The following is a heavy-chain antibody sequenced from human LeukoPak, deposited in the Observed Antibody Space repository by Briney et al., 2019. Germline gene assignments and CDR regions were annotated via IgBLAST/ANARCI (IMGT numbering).Heavy chain of an antibody. D-gene: IGHD6-19*01. CDR2: ISTSSGTI. CDR3: ASAAVAGPDAFDI. CDR1: GFNFSRYN. J-gene: IGHJ3*02. Sequence: GGSLRLSCAVSGFNFSRYNMNWVRQAPGKGLEWVSYISTSSGTIYYADSVKGRFTISRDNAKNSLYLQMNSLRAEDTAVYYCASAAVAGPDAFDIWGQGTMVTVSS. V-gene: IGHV3-48*01.